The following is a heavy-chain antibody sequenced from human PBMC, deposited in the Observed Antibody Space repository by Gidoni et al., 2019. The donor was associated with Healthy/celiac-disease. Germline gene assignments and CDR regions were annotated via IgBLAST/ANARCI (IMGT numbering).Heavy chain of an antibody. V-gene: IGHV4-34*01. CDR3: APRGSIAAAATGY. CDR1: GGSFSGYY. Sequence: QVQLQQWGAGLLKPSETLSLTCAVYGGSFSGYYWSWIRQPPGKGLEWIGEINHSGSTNYNPSLKSRVTISVDTSKNQFSLKLSSVTAADTAVYYCAPRGSIAAAATGYWGQGTLVTVSS. CDR2: INHSGST. J-gene: IGHJ4*02. D-gene: IGHD6-13*01.